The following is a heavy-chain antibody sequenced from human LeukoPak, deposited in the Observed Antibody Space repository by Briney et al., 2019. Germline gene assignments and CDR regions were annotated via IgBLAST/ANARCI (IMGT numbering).Heavy chain of an antibody. CDR1: GGSFSGYY. V-gene: IGHV4-34*01. CDR3: ARFAPRVVPSYGYCVFDY. D-gene: IGHD5-18*01. CDR2: INHSGST. Sequence: SETLSLTCAVYGGSFSGYYWSWIRRPPGKGLEWIGEINHSGSTNYNPSLKSRVTISVDTSKNQFSLKLSSVTAADTAVYYCARFAPRVVPSYGYCVFDYWGQGTLVTVSS. J-gene: IGHJ4*02.